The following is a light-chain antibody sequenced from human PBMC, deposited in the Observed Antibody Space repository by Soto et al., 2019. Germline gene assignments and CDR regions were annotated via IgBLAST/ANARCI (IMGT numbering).Light chain of an antibody. J-gene: IGKJ5*01. CDR3: QQYGSSPYT. CDR1: QSLYFSY. V-gene: IGKV3-20*01. CDR2: GAI. Sequence: EIVLTQSPGTLSLCRGERATLSCRASQSLYFSYLAWYQQKSGQAPRLLIHGAISRAAGIPDRFSGSDSGRDFTLIINGVKPEDSAVYYCQQYGSSPYTFGRGTRLEI.